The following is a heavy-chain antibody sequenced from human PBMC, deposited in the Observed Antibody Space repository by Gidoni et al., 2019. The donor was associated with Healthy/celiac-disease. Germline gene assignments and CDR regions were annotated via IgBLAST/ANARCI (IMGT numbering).Heavy chain of an antibody. CDR2: ISWNSGSI. CDR1: GFTFDDYA. V-gene: IGHV3-9*01. Sequence: EVQLVESGGGLVQPGRSLRLSCAASGFTFDDYAMHWVRQAPGKGLEWVSGISWNSGSIGYADSVKGRFTISRDNAKNSLYLQMNSLRAEDTALYYCATGDSPGRYWGQGTLVTVSS. CDR3: ATGDSPGRY. D-gene: IGHD6-13*01. J-gene: IGHJ4*02.